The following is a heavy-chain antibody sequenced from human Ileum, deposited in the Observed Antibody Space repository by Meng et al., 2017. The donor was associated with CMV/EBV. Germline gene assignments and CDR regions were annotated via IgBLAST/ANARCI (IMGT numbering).Heavy chain of an antibody. J-gene: IGHJ4*02. CDR1: GGTFSSYA. D-gene: IGHD6-25*01. CDR2: IIPIFGTA. V-gene: IGHV1-69*05. CDR3: ARDPDFNIAAYNDY. Sequence: SVKVSCKASGGTFSSYAISWVRQAPGQGLEWMGGIIPIFGTANYAQKFQGRVTITTDESTSTAYMELSRLRSEDTAVYYCARDPDFNIAAYNDYWGQGTLVTVSS.